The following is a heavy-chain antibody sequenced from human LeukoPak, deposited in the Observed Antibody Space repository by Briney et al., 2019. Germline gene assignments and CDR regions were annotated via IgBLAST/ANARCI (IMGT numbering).Heavy chain of an antibody. J-gene: IGHJ4*02. V-gene: IGHV4-4*07. D-gene: IGHD1-26*01. Sequence: QSSETLSLTCTVSGGSISSYYWSWIRPPAGKGLEWIGRIYTSGSTNYNPSLKSRVTMSVDTSKNQFSLKLSSVTAADTAVYYCARSLGAKGANFDYWGQGTLVTVSS. CDR3: ARSLGAKGANFDY. CDR1: GGSISSYY. CDR2: IYTSGST.